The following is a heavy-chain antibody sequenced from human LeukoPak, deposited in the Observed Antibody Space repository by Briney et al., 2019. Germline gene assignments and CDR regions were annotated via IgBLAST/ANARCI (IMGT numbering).Heavy chain of an antibody. V-gene: IGHV1-18*01. CDR2: ISAYNGNT. Sequence: ASVKVSCKASGYTFTSYGISWVRQAPGQGLEWMGWISAYNGNTNYAQKLQGRVTMTTDTSTSTAYMELRSLRSDDTAVYYCARERGGGGDVFDVWFDPWGQGTLVTVSS. CDR3: ARERGGGGDVFDVWFDP. D-gene: IGHD5/OR15-5a*01. J-gene: IGHJ5*02. CDR1: GYTFTSYG.